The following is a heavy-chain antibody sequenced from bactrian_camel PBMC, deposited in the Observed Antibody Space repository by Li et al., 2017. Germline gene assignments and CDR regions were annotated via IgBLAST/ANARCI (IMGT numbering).Heavy chain of an antibody. D-gene: IGHD2*01. CDR1: GFTFRTYA. Sequence: EVQLVESGGDLVQPGGSLTLSCVASGFTFRTYAMSWLRQPPGRELEWVSAISPSGDKTYYEDSVKGRFTISKDLSTNTLYLEMNTLRPEDSAKYYCASDRGSCGDGWRLRRGRFDYYGQGTQVTVS. J-gene: IGHJ4*01. CDR3: ASDRGSCGDGWRLRRGRFDY. V-gene: IGHV3S31*01. CDR2: ISPSGDKT.